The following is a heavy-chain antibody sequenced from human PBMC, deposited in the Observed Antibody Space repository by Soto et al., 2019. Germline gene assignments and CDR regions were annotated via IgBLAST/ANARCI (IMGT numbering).Heavy chain of an antibody. D-gene: IGHD3-16*01. V-gene: IGHV3-48*03. Sequence: EVQLVESGGGLAQSGGSLRLSCAASGFMFNDYDMNWVRQAPGKGLEWVSYMSEGGTTTHYTDSVKGRFTIARDNAKESLYLQMNSLSPEDTATYFCVRDARGGGLLLWDCWGQGVVVSVSS. CDR1: GFMFNDYD. CDR3: VRDARGGGLLLWDC. CDR2: MSEGGTTT. J-gene: IGHJ4*02.